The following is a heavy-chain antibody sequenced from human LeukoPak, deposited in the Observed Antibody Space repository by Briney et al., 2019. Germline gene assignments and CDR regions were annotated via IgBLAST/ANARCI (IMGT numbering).Heavy chain of an antibody. Sequence: SVKVSCKASGFTFTSSAMQWVRQARGQRLEWIGWIVVGSCNTNYAQKFQERVTITRDMSTRTAYMELSSLRSEDTAVYYCAANYPSSSWYSWYYYGMDVWGQGTTVTVSS. J-gene: IGHJ6*02. V-gene: IGHV1-58*02. CDR2: IVVGSCNT. CDR3: AANYPSSSWYSWYYYGMDV. CDR1: GFTFTSSA. D-gene: IGHD6-13*01.